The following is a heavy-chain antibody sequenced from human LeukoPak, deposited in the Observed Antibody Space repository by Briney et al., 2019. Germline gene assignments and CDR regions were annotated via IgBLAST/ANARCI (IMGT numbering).Heavy chain of an antibody. V-gene: IGHV1-24*01. Sequence: ASVKVSCKVSGYTLTELSMHWVRQAPGKGLEWMGGFDPEDGETIYAQKFQGRVTMTEDTSTDTAYMELSSLRSEDTAVYYCATGFYSTNIVGAPLSFDYWGQGTLVTVSS. D-gene: IGHD1-26*01. CDR3: ATGFYSTNIVGAPLSFDY. J-gene: IGHJ4*02. CDR2: FDPEDGET. CDR1: GYTLTELS.